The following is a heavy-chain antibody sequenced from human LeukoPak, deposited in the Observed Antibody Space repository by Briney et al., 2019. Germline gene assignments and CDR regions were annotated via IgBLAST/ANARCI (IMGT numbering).Heavy chain of an antibody. CDR3: ARQVSYDILTGSYYYMDV. Sequence: GASLQISCKGSGYSFTSYWIGWVRQMPGKGLEWMGIIYPGDSDTRYSPSFQGQVTISADKSISTAYLQWSSLKASDTAMYYCARQVSYDILTGSYYYMDVWGKGTTVTVSS. CDR1: GYSFTSYW. J-gene: IGHJ6*03. V-gene: IGHV5-51*01. CDR2: IYPGDSDT. D-gene: IGHD3-9*01.